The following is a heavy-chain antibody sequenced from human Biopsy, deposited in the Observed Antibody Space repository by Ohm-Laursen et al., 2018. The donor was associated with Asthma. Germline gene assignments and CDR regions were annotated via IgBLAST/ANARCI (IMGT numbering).Heavy chain of an antibody. D-gene: IGHD3-22*01. CDR1: GFVVSQCG. V-gene: IGHV3-30*03. CDR2: VSSDGHNK. Sequence: SLRLSCAASGFVVSQCGMHWVRQGPGKGLEWVALVSSDGHNKYYEDSVKGRFTISRDNSRKRLYLQINRLTVEDSAVYFCARQSGQDYGDSSGFDIWGQGTKVAVSS. J-gene: IGHJ3*02. CDR3: ARQSGQDYGDSSGFDI.